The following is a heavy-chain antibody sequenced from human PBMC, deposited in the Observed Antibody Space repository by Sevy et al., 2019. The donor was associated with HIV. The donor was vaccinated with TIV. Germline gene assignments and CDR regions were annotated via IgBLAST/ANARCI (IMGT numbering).Heavy chain of an antibody. CDR1: GGSISVFY. CDR3: ARAGGAKDYGMDV. Sequence: SETLSLTCTVSGGSISVFYWSWIRQPPGKGLEWLGYIYHRGSTNYKPSLASRVTISVDTSKNQFSLNLSSVTAADTALYYCARAGGAKDYGMDVWGQGTTVTVSS. J-gene: IGHJ6*02. D-gene: IGHD3-10*01. CDR2: IYHRGST. V-gene: IGHV4-59*01.